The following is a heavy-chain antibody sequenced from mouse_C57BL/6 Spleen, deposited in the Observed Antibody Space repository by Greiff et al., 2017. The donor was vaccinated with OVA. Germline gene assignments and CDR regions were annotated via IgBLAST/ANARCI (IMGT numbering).Heavy chain of an antibody. Sequence: EVMLVESGGGLVKPGGSLKLSCAASGFTFSDYGMHWVRQAPEKGLEWVAYISSGSSTIYYADTVKGRFTISRDNAKNNLFLQMTSLRSEYTAMYDGARVNWVYAMDYWGQGTSVTVSS. CDR3: ARVNWVYAMDY. CDR1: GFTFSDYG. V-gene: IGHV5-17*01. D-gene: IGHD4-1*01. J-gene: IGHJ4*01. CDR2: ISSGSSTI.